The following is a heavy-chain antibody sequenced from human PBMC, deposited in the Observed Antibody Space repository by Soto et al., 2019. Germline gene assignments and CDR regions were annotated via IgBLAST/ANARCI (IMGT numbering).Heavy chain of an antibody. CDR2: IYPGDSDT. Sequence: PGESLKISCKGSGYSFTSYWIGWVRQMPGKGLEWMGIIYPGDSDTRYSPSFQGQVTISADKSISTAYLQWSSLKASDTAMYYCASRSGGDPLRRGDYYYYGMDVWGQGTTVTVSS. CDR1: GYSFTSYW. J-gene: IGHJ6*02. CDR3: ASRSGGDPLRRGDYYYYGMDV. D-gene: IGHD2-21*02. V-gene: IGHV5-51*01.